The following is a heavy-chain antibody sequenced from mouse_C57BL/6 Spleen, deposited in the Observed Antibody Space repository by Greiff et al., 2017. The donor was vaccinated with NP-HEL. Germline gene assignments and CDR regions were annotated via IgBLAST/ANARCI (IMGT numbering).Heavy chain of an antibody. CDR2: IYPGGGYT. J-gene: IGHJ2*01. Sequence: QVHVKQSGAELVRPGTSVKMSCKASGYTFTNYWIGWAKQRPGHGLEWIGDIYPGGGYTNYNEKFKGKATLTADKSSSTAYMQFSSLTSEDSAIYYCASQSHSSGYFDYWGQGTTLTVSS. V-gene: IGHV1-63*01. CDR1: GYTFTNYW. D-gene: IGHD3-2*02. CDR3: ASQSHSSGYFDY.